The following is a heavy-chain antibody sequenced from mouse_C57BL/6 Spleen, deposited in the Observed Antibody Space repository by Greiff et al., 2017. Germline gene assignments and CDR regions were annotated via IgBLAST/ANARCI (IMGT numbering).Heavy chain of an antibody. CDR2: IDPSDSYT. D-gene: IGHD1-1*01. Sequence: QVQLQQPGAELVKPGASVKLSCKASGYTFTSYWMQWVKQRPGQGLEWIGEIDPSDSYTNYNQKFKGKATLTVDTSSSTAYMQLSSLTSEDSAVYYCARRTVVGWFADWGQGTLVTVSA. CDR1: GYTFTSYW. J-gene: IGHJ3*01. CDR3: ARRTVVGWFAD. V-gene: IGHV1-50*01.